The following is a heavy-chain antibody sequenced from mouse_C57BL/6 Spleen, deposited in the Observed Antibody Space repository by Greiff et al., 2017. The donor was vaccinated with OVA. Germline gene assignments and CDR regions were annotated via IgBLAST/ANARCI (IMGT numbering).Heavy chain of an antibody. Sequence: EVMLVESGGGLVKPGGSLKLSCAASGFTFSSYAMSWVRQTPEKRLEWVATISDGGSYTYYPDNVKGRFTISRDNAKNNLYLQMSHLKSEDTAMYYCARAATVVAPNYFDYWGQGTTLTVSS. CDR2: ISDGGSYT. J-gene: IGHJ2*01. CDR3: ARAATVVAPNYFDY. V-gene: IGHV5-4*03. CDR1: GFTFSSYA. D-gene: IGHD1-1*01.